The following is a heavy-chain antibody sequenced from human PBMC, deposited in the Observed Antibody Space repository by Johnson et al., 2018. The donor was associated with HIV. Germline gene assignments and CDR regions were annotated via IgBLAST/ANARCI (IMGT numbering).Heavy chain of an antibody. Sequence: QEKLVESGGGVVQPGRSLRLSCAASGFTFSSYAMHWVRQAPGKGLEWVAVISYDGSNKYYADSVKGRFTISRDNSKNTLYLQMNSLRAEDTAVYYCARDRMRGATKDAFDIWGQGTMVTVSS. CDR2: ISYDGSNK. D-gene: IGHD1-26*01. V-gene: IGHV3-30*04. J-gene: IGHJ3*02. CDR3: ARDRMRGATKDAFDI. CDR1: GFTFSSYA.